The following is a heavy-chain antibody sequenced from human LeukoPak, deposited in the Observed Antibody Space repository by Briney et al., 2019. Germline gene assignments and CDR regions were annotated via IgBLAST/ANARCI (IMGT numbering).Heavy chain of an antibody. CDR3: ARGGIAAAGPGYFDY. Sequence: PGGSLRLSCAASGFTFSSYAMSWVRQAPGKGLEWVAFIRYDGSNKYYADAVKGRFTISRDNSKNTLYLQMNSLRAEDTAVYYCARGGIAAAGPGYFDYWGQGTLVTVST. CDR2: IRYDGSNK. V-gene: IGHV3-30*02. J-gene: IGHJ4*02. CDR1: GFTFSSYA. D-gene: IGHD6-13*01.